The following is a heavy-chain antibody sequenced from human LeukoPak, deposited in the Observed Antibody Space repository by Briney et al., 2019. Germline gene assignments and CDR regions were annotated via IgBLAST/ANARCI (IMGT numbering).Heavy chain of an antibody. D-gene: IGHD3-9*01. J-gene: IGHJ1*01. CDR2: IHYSGNT. V-gene: IGHV4-30-4*01. CDR3: AEERYFGGQH. Sequence: SETLSLTCAVSGGSSRSGDYFWSWIRQPPGKGLEWIGHIHYSGNTYYNPSLKSRVSISVDTSKNQFSLKLSSVTAADTAVYYCAEERYFGGQHWGQGTLVTVSS. CDR1: GGSSRSGDYF.